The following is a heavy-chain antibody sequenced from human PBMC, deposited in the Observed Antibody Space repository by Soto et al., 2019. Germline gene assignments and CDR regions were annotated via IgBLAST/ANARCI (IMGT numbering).Heavy chain of an antibody. Sequence: QVQLVESGGGVVQPGRSLRLSCAASGFTFSSYAMHWVRQAPGKGLEWVAVISYDGSNKYYADSVKGRFTISRDNSKNTLNLQMNGLRAADTAVYYCAREEDIVVVTATLDYWGQGTLVTVSS. CDR1: GFTFSSYA. D-gene: IGHD2-21*02. V-gene: IGHV3-30-3*01. J-gene: IGHJ4*02. CDR3: AREEDIVVVTATLDY. CDR2: ISYDGSNK.